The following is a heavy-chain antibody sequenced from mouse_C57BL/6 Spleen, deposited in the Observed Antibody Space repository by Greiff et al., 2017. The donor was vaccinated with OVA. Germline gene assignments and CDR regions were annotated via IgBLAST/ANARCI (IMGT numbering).Heavy chain of an antibody. CDR2: INPGSGGT. D-gene: IGHD3-2*02. V-gene: IGHV1-54*01. CDR3: ARSGQLRPHFDY. J-gene: IGHJ2*01. Sequence: QVQLQQSGAELVRPGTSVKVSCKASGYAFTNYLIEWVKQRPGQGLEWIGVINPGSGGTNYNEKFKGKATLTADKSSSTAYMQLSSLTSEDSAVYFCARSGQLRPHFDYWGKGTTLTVSS. CDR1: GYAFTNYL.